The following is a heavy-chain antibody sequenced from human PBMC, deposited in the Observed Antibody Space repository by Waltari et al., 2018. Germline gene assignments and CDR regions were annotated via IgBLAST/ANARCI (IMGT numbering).Heavy chain of an antibody. CDR2: INRDGSTI. D-gene: IGHD3-9*01. V-gene: IGHV3-74*01. CDR3: ASAYYDILD. J-gene: IGHJ4*02. Sequence: EVQLEESGGGLVQPGGSLRLSCAASGFTFSSYWMHWVRQAPGKGRVWVSRINRDGSTISYADSVKGRFTISRDNAKNTLYLQMNSLSAEDTAVYYCASAYYDILDWGQGTLVTVSS. CDR1: GFTFSSYW.